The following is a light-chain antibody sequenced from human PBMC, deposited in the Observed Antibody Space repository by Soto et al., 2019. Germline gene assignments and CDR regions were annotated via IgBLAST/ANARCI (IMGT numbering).Light chain of an antibody. Sequence: LVMTQSPATLSVSPGERATLSCRASQSVSTNLAWYQQRPGQAPRLLIYGASARATGIPDRFSGSGAGTEFTLTISSLQSEDFAVYYCHQYNNWRTFGQGTRLEIK. CDR1: QSVSTN. CDR2: GAS. J-gene: IGKJ5*01. V-gene: IGKV3-15*01. CDR3: HQYNNWRT.